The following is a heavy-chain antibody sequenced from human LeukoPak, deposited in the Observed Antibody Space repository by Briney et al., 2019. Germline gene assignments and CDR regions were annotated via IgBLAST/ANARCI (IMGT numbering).Heavy chain of an antibody. CDR2: ISSSGSTI. CDR3: ARDLRGMSSDY. V-gene: IGHV3-48*03. D-gene: IGHD2-2*01. J-gene: IGHJ4*02. CDR1: GFTFSSYE. Sequence: RPGGSLRLSCAASGFTFSSYEMNWVRQAPGKGLEWVSYISSSGSTIYYADSVKGRFTISRDNAKNSLYLQMNSLRAEDTAVYYCARDLRGMSSDYWGQGTLVTVSS.